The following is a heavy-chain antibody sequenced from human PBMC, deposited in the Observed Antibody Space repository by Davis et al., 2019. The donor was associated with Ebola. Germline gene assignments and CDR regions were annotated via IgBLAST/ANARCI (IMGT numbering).Heavy chain of an antibody. CDR2: IRYDGSNK. J-gene: IGHJ4*02. CDR1: GFTFSSYG. Sequence: GESLKISCAASGFTFSSYGMHWVRQAPGKGLEWVAFIRYDGSNKYYADSVKGRFTISRDNSKNTLYLQMNSLRAEDTAVYYCARKTYFDYWGQGTLVTVSS. V-gene: IGHV3-30*02. CDR3: ARKTYFDY.